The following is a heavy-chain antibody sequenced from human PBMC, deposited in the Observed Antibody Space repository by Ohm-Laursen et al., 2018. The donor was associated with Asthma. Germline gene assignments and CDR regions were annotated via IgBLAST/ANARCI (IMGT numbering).Heavy chain of an antibody. J-gene: IGHJ4*02. Sequence: SLRLSCSASGYSFSLYSIHWIRQAPGKGLQWVASISTASTFIYYADSVRGRFTTSRDNAKNLVYLQMNSLRAEDTAVYYCARDQRRWTLRSSSWAWGSFDYWGQGTLVTVSS. CDR1: GYSFSLYS. D-gene: IGHD6-13*01. V-gene: IGHV3-21*01. CDR2: ISTASTFI. CDR3: ARDQRRWTLRSSSWAWGSFDY.